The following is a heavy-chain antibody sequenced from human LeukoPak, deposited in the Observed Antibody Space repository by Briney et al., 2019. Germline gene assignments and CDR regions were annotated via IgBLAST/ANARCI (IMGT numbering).Heavy chain of an antibody. CDR3: AREYYYGSGSYFRSWFYYYYMDV. CDR2: INHNGST. V-gene: IGHV4-34*01. Sequence: PSETLSLTCAVYGGSSSGYYWNWIRQPPGKGLEWIGQINHNGSTDYNPSLKSRVTISVDTSKNQFSLQLNSVTPEDTAVYYCAREYYYGSGSYFRSWFYYYYMDVWGKGTTVTVSS. J-gene: IGHJ6*03. CDR1: GGSSSGYY. D-gene: IGHD3-10*01.